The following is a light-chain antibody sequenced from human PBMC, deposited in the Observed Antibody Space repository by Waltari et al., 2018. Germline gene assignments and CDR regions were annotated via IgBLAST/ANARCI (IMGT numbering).Light chain of an antibody. V-gene: IGKV1-5*01. CDR2: DAS. J-gene: IGKJ1*01. Sequence: IQMTQSPSTLSASVGDRVTTTCRASQTISTWLAWYQHKPGQAPKLLFYDASTIQSGVPSRFSGSGSGTEFSLTISTLQPDDFATYYCQQYQTFRTFGRGTRVELK. CDR3: QQYQTFRT. CDR1: QTISTW.